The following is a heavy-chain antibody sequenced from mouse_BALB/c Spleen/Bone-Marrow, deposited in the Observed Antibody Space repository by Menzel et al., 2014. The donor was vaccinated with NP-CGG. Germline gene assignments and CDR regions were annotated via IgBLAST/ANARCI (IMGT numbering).Heavy chain of an antibody. CDR3: ARYYYGYCFDY. D-gene: IGHD1-2*01. V-gene: IGHV14-3*02. J-gene: IGHJ2*01. CDR1: GFNIKDTY. Sequence: EVQLQLSGAELVKPGASVKLSCTASGFNIKDTYMHWVKQRPEQGLEWIGRIDPANGNTKYDPKFQGKTTITADTSSNTAYLQLSSLTSEDTAVYYCARYYYGYCFDYWGQGTTLTVSS. CDR2: IDPANGNT.